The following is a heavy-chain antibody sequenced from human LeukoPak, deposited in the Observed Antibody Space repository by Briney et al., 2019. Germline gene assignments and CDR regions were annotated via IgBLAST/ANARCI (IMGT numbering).Heavy chain of an antibody. V-gene: IGHV4-30-2*01. D-gene: IGHD4-17*01. CDR1: GGSISSGGYS. J-gene: IGHJ5*02. Sequence: SETLSLTCAVSGGSISSGGYSWSWIRQPPGKGLEWIGYIYHSGSTYYNPSLKSRVTISVDRSKNQFSLKLSSVTAADTAVYYCAREAVTIREGFDPWGQGTLVTVSS. CDR3: AREAVTIREGFDP. CDR2: IYHSGST.